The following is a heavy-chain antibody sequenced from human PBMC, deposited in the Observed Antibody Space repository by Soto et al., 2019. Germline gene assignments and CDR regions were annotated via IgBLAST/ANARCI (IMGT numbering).Heavy chain of an antibody. Sequence: PGGSLRLSCAASGSTFCNAWMSWVRQAPGKGLEWVGRIKSKTDGGTTDYAAPVKGRFTISRDDSKNLLYLQMNSLKTEDTDMYYWTTDRYSDCGYYYGREGWGQETT. CDR1: GSTFCNAW. CDR2: IKSKTDGGTT. CDR3: TTDRYSDCGYYYGREG. J-gene: IGHJ6*02. V-gene: IGHV3-15*01. D-gene: IGHD2-21*02.